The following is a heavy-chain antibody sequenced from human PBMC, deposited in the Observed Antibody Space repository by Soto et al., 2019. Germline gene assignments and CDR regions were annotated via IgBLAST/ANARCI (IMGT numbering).Heavy chain of an antibody. J-gene: IGHJ4*02. CDR1: GYTFTSYD. Sequence: VQLVQSGAEVKKPGASVKVSCKASGYTFTSYDINWSRQATGQGLEWMGWTNPNSGNTGYAQQFQGRVTMTRNTSISTAYMELSSLRSEDTALYYCARERSAYFNYWCQGTLVTVSS. CDR2: TNPNSGNT. V-gene: IGHV1-8*01. CDR3: ARERSAYFNY. D-gene: IGHD1-1*01.